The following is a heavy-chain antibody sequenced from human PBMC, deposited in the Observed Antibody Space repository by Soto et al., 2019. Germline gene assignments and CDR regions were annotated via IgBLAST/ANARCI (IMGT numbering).Heavy chain of an antibody. CDR2: ISSSSSYI. CDR3: ARVGGNYYMDV. Sequence: GGSLRLSCAASGFTFSSYSMNWVPQAPGKGLEWVSSISSSSSYIYYADSVKGRFTISRDNAKNSLYLQMNSLRAADTAVYYCARVGGNYYMDVWGKGTTVTVSS. D-gene: IGHD3-16*01. CDR1: GFTFSSYS. J-gene: IGHJ6*03. V-gene: IGHV3-21*01.